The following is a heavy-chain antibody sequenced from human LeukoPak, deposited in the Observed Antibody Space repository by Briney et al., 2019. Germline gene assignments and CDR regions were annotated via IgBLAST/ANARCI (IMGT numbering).Heavy chain of an antibody. CDR1: GFTFDDYA. CDR3: AKDMERWLQLPSYDY. Sequence: GGSLRLSCAASGFTFDDYAMHWFRQAPGKGLEWVSLISGDGGSTYYADSVKGRFTISRDNSKNSLYLQMNSLRTEDTALYYCAKDMERWLQLPSYDYWGQGTLVTVSS. J-gene: IGHJ4*02. V-gene: IGHV3-43*02. CDR2: ISGDGGST. D-gene: IGHD5-24*01.